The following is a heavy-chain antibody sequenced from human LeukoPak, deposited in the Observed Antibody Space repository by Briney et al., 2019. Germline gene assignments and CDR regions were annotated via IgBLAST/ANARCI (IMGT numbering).Heavy chain of an antibody. Sequence: SQTLSLTCAVSGGSISSGGYSWSWIRQPPGKGLEWIGYIYHSGSTYYNPSLKSRVTISVDRSKNQFSLKLSSVTAADTAVYYCARISNTFGGVIVPSGAFDIWGQGTMVTVSS. CDR2: IYHSGST. J-gene: IGHJ3*02. V-gene: IGHV4-30-2*01. CDR3: ARISNTFGGVIVPSGAFDI. CDR1: GGSISSGGYS. D-gene: IGHD3-16*02.